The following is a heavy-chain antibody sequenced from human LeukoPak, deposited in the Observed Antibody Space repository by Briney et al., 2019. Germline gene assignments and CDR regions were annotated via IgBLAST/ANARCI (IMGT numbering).Heavy chain of an antibody. V-gene: IGHV3-23*01. J-gene: IGHJ4*02. CDR1: GFIFSNYG. D-gene: IGHD3-22*01. Sequence: GGSLRLSCAASGFIFSNYGMSWVRQAPGKGLEWVSGIRGNADTTYYADSVKGRFSIFRDNSKNMLYLQMNSLRVEDTAVYYCAKGHVDSSGYYYFDSWGQGTLVTVPS. CDR3: AKGHVDSSGYYYFDS. CDR2: IRGNADTT.